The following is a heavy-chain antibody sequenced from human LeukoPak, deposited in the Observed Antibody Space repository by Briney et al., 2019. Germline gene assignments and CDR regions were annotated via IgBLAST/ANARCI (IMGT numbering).Heavy chain of an antibody. D-gene: IGHD5-18*01. J-gene: IGHJ4*02. Sequence: GGSLRLSCAASGFTFSSYAMSWVRQAPGKGLEGVSAISGSGGSTYYADSVKGRFTISRDNSKNTLYLQMNSLRAEDTAVYYCAKDGGYSYGQYYFDYWGQGTLVTVSS. V-gene: IGHV3-23*01. CDR2: ISGSGGST. CDR1: GFTFSSYA. CDR3: AKDGGYSYGQYYFDY.